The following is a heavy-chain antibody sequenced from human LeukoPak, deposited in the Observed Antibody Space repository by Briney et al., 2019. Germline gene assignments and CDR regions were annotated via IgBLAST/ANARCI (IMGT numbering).Heavy chain of an antibody. CDR3: ARGLVLMGRRPSYFDY. J-gene: IGHJ4*02. Sequence: PGGSLRLSCAASGFTFSSYAMHWVRQAPGKGLEGVAVISYDGSNKYYADSVKGLFTISRDNSKNTLYLQINSLRAEDTAVYYCARGLVLMGRRPSYFDYWGQGTLVTVSS. D-gene: IGHD2-8*01. CDR2: ISYDGSNK. CDR1: GFTFSSYA. V-gene: IGHV3-30-3*01.